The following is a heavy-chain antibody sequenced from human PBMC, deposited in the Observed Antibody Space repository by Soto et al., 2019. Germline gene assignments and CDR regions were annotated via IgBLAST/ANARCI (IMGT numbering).Heavy chain of an antibody. CDR2: IDPSDSYT. CDR1: GYSFTSYW. D-gene: IGHD2-15*01. Sequence: ESLKISCKGSGYSFTSYWISWVRQMPGKGLEWMWRIDPSDSYTNYSPSFQGHVTISDDKSISTAYLQWSSLKASDTAMYYCERLFEGGGSSYYYYYGMDVWGQGTTVTVSS. CDR3: ERLFEGGGSSYYYYYGMDV. J-gene: IGHJ6*02. V-gene: IGHV5-10-1*01.